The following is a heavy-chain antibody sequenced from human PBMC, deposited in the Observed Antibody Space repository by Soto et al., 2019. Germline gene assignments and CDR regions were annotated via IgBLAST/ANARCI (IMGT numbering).Heavy chain of an antibody. CDR3: ARSYYHDSSAYYYDY. CDR2: IKQDSSSV. V-gene: IGHV3-7*04. J-gene: IGHJ4*02. CDR1: GFTFSTYW. D-gene: IGHD3-22*01. Sequence: GGSLRLSCAASGFTFSTYWMSWVRRAPGKGLEWVAHIKQDSSSVHHADSVKGRFTISRDNAKNSVDLQMNSLRDEDTAVYYCARSYYHDSSAYYYDYWGQGALVTVSS.